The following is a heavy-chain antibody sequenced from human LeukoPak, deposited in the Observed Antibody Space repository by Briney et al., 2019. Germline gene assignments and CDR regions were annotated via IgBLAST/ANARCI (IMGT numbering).Heavy chain of an antibody. CDR1: GGSISSSSYY. D-gene: IGHD2-21*02. CDR2: IYYSGST. CDR3: ASTGDSGYFDL. V-gene: IGHV4-39*01. J-gene: IGHJ2*01. Sequence: SETLSLTCTVSGGSISSSSYYWGWIRQPPGKGLEWIESIYYSGSTYYNPSLKSRVTISVDTSKNQFSLKLSSVTAADTAVYYCASTGDSGYFDLWGRGTLVTVSS.